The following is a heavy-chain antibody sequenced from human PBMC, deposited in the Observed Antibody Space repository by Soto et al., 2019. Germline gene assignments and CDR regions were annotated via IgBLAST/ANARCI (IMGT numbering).Heavy chain of an antibody. CDR3: AKEGGNHYYYYAMDV. CDR2: TFYRSKWYN. D-gene: IGHD1-26*01. V-gene: IGHV6-1*01. J-gene: IGHJ6*02. CDR1: GDSVSSNSAA. Sequence: PSQTLSLTCASSGDSVSSNSAAWNWIRQSPSRGLEWLGRTFYRSKWYNDYAVSVKGRITINPDTSKNQFTLQLNSVTPEDTAVYYCAKEGGNHYYYYAMDVWGQGTTVTVSS.